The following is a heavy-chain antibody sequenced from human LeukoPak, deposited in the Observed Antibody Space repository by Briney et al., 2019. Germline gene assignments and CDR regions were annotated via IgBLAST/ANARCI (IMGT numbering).Heavy chain of an antibody. D-gene: IGHD3-22*01. CDR1: GFTFSSYS. CDR2: ISSSSSTI. J-gene: IGHJ4*02. CDR3: AKFSPSLCDSSGYREEAD. V-gene: IGHV3-48*01. Sequence: GGSLRLSCAASGFTFSSYSMNWVRQAPGKGLEWVSYISSSSSTIYYADSVKGRFTISRDNAKNSLYLQMNSLRAEDTAVYYCAKFSPSLCDSSGYREEADWGQGTLVTVSS.